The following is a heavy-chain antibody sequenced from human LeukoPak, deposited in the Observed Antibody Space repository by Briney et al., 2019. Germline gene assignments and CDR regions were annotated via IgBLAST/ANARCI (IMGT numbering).Heavy chain of an antibody. V-gene: IGHV3-66*01. CDR2: IYSGGTT. CDR3: ARDQYSYAHAAH. Sequence: GGSLRLSCAASGFTVSSNYMSWVRQAPGKGLEWVSVIYSGGTTYYADSVEGRFTISRDNSKNTLHLQMNSLRAEDTAVYYCARDQYSYAHAAHWGQGTLVTVSS. CDR1: GFTVSSNY. D-gene: IGHD5-18*01. J-gene: IGHJ4*02.